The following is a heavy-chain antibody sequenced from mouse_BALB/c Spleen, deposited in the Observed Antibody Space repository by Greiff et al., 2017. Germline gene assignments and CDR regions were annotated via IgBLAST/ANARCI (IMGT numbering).Heavy chain of an antibody. J-gene: IGHJ4*01. Sequence: QVTLKVSGPGILQPSQTLSLTCSFSGFSLSTSGMGVSWIRQPSGKGLEWLAHIYWDDDKRYNPSLKSRLTISKDTSSNQVFLKITSVDTADTATYYCARSKGYYAMDYWGQGTSVTVSS. CDR2: IYWDDDK. CDR3: ARSKGYYAMDY. V-gene: IGHV8-12*01. CDR1: GFSLSTSGMG. D-gene: IGHD3-3*01.